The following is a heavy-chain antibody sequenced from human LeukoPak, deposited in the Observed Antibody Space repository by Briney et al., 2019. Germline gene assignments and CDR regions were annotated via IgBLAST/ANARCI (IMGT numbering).Heavy chain of an antibody. CDR1: GFNFSNAW. D-gene: IGHD6-19*01. J-gene: IGHJ4*02. V-gene: IGHV3-15*01. CDR3: TTKKYSTGWYY. Sequence: TSGGSLRLSCAASGFNFSNAWMSWVRQAPGKGLEWVDRIKSKTDGGTTDYAAPVKGRFTISRDDSKNTLYLQMNSLKDEDTGVYYCTTKKYSTGWYYWGQGTLVTVSS. CDR2: IKSKTDGGTT.